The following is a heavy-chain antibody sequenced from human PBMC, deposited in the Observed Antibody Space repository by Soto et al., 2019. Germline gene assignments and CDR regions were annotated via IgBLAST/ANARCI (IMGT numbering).Heavy chain of an antibody. D-gene: IGHD4-4*01. V-gene: IGHV1-8*01. CDR2: MNPNSGNT. J-gene: IGHJ6*02. Sequence: ASVKVSCKASGYTFTRYDINWVRQATGQGLEWMGWMNPNSGNTGYAQKFQGRVTMTRNTSISTAYMELSSLRSEDTAVYYCARDTVTTFYYYGMDVWGQGTTVTVSS. CDR3: ARDTVTTFYYYGMDV. CDR1: GYTFTRYD.